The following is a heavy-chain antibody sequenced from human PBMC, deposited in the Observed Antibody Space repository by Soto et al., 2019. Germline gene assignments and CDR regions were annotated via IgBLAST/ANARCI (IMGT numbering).Heavy chain of an antibody. J-gene: IGHJ6*03. CDR2: IWYDGSNK. V-gene: IGHV3-33*06. CDR1: GFTFSSYG. D-gene: IGHD3-10*01. CDR3: AKGGLSYSTYYYYYYMDV. Sequence: GGSLRLSCAASGFTFSSYGMHWVRQAPGKGLEWVAVIWYDGSNKYYADSVKGRFTISRDNSKNTLYLQMNSLRAEDTAVYYCAKGGLSYSTYYYYYYMDVWGKGTTVTVSS.